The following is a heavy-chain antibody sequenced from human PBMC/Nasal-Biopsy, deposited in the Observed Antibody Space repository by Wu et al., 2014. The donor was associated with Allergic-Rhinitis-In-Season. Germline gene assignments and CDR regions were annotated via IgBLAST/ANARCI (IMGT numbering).Heavy chain of an antibody. CDR3: ARDPSGGYCSGGSCSDAFDI. CDR1: GYSISSGYY. Sequence: TLSLTCAVSGYSISSGYYWGWIRQPPGKGLEWIGSIYHSGSTNYNPSLKSRVTISVDTSKNQFSLKLSSVTAADTAVYYCARDPSGGYCSGGSCSDAFDIWGQGTMVTVSS. D-gene: IGHD2-15*01. CDR2: IYHSGST. J-gene: IGHJ3*02. V-gene: IGHV4-38-2*02.